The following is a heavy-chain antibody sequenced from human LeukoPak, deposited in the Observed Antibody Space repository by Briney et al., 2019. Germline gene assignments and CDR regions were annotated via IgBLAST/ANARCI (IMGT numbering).Heavy chain of an antibody. CDR1: GGSISSYY. D-gene: IGHD3-22*01. J-gene: IGHJ5*02. V-gene: IGHV4-59*08. Sequence: PSETLSLTCTVSGGSISSYYWSWIRQPPGKGLEWIGYIYYSGSTNYNPSLKSRVTISVDTSKNQFSLKLSSVTAADTAVYYCARSSYDSSGYYGFWFDPWGPGTLVTVSS. CDR3: ARSSYDSSGYYGFWFDP. CDR2: IYYSGST.